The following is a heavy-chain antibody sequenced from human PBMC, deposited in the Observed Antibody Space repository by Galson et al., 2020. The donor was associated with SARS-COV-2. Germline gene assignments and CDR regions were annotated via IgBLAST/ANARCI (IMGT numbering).Heavy chain of an antibody. D-gene: IGHD3-22*01. CDR2: LSGDSGYI. J-gene: IGHJ4*02. CDR1: GFSFSDYS. V-gene: IGHV3-21*01. Sequence: GESLKISCVASGFSFSDYSMNWVRQAPGKGLEWISSLSGDSGYIYYADSVKGRFTISRENARNSLNLQLNSLRAEDTAVYFCARDSSYDSSGYFGAFDYRGQGTPVTVSS. CDR3: ARDSSYDSSGYFGAFDY.